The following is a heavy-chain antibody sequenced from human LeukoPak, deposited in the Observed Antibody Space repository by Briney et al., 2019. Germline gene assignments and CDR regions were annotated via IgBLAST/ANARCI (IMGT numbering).Heavy chain of an antibody. CDR2: INPSGGST. J-gene: IGHJ6*02. CDR1: GYTFTSYY. V-gene: IGHV1-46*01. Sequence: ASVTVSCTASGYTFTSYYMHWVRQAPGQGLEWMGIINPSGGSTSYAQKFHGRVTMTRDTSTSTVYMELSSLRSEDTAVYYCARDSRDGYNYHYYYGMDVWGQGTTVAVSS. D-gene: IGHD5-24*01. CDR3: ARDSRDGYNYHYYYGMDV.